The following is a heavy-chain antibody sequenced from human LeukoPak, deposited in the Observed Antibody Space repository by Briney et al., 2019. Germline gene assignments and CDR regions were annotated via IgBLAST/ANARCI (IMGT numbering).Heavy chain of an antibody. Sequence: PGGSLRLSCAASGFTFSSYGMSWVRQAPGKGLEWVSAISGSGGSTYYADSVKGRFTISRDNAKNSLYLQMNSLRAEDTAVYYCARTSYYYGSGSYEYYYYYMDVWGKGTTVTISS. CDR1: GFTFSSYG. V-gene: IGHV3-23*01. D-gene: IGHD3-10*01. J-gene: IGHJ6*03. CDR3: ARTSYYYGSGSYEYYYYYMDV. CDR2: ISGSGGST.